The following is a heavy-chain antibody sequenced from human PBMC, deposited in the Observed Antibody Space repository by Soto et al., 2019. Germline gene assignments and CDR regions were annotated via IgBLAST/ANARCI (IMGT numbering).Heavy chain of an antibody. V-gene: IGHV1-69*13. CDR3: ARAGVGGDYNYGMDV. D-gene: IGHD2-8*01. CDR1: GGTFSSYA. CDR2: IIPIFGTA. J-gene: IGHJ6*02. Sequence: SVKVFCKASGGTFSSYAISWVRQAPGQGLEWMGGIIPIFGTANYAQKFQGRVTITADESTSTAYMELSSLRSEDTAVYYCARAGVGGDYNYGMDVWGQGTTVTVSS.